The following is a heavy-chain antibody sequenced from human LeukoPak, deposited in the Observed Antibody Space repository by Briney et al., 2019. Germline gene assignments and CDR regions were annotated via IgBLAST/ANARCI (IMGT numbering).Heavy chain of an antibody. D-gene: IGHD2-2*01. Sequence: SETLSLTCTVSGYSISSGYYWGWIRQPPGKGLEWIGSIYHSGSTYYNPSLKSRVTISVDTSKNQFSLKLSSVTAADTAVYYCARVGYQYYFDYWGQGTLVTVSS. V-gene: IGHV4-38-2*02. CDR2: IYHSGST. CDR1: GYSISSGYY. J-gene: IGHJ4*02. CDR3: ARVGYQYYFDY.